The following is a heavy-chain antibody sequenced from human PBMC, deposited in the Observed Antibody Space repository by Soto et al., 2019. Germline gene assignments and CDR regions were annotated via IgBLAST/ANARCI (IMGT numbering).Heavy chain of an antibody. J-gene: IGHJ4*02. D-gene: IGHD5-12*01. CDR2: ISWSSVTF. CDR1: GFTFSSYA. CDR3: AKDHDEDFGYDLDYFDY. Sequence: GGSLRLSCAASGFTFSSYAMHWVRQAPGKGLGWVSGISWSSVTFGYADSVKGRFTISRDNAKNSLYLQMNSPRAEDTAFYYCAKDHDEDFGYDLDYFDYWGQGTLVTVSS. V-gene: IGHV3-9*01.